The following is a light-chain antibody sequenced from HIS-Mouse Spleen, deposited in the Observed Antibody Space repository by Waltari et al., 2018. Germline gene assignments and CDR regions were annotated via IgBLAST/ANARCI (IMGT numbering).Light chain of an antibody. J-gene: IGKJ3*01. Sequence: IQMTQSPSTLSASVGDRLTITCRASQSISSWLAWYQQKPGKAPKLLIYKASSLESGVPSRFSGSGSGTEFTLTISSLQPDDFATYYCQQYNSYIFTFGPGTKVDIK. CDR2: KAS. CDR3: QQYNSYIFT. CDR1: QSISSW. V-gene: IGKV1-5*03.